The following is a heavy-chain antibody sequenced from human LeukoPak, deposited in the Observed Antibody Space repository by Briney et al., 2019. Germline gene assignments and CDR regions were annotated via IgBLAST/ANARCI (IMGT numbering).Heavy chain of an antibody. D-gene: IGHD1-14*01. V-gene: IGHV4-34*01. CDR3: ATNVPGTTYFDP. Sequence: SETPSLTCAVYGDSFSGYYWTWIRQPPGKGLEWIGEINHSGSTNYNPSLKSRVTISVDTSKNQFSLNLTSVTAADTAIYYCATNVPGTTYFDPWGQGTLVTVSS. CDR1: GDSFSGYY. J-gene: IGHJ4*02. CDR2: INHSGST.